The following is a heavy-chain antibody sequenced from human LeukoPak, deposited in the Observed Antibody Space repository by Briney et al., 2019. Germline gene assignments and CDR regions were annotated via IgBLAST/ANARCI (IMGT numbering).Heavy chain of an antibody. V-gene: IGHV4-59*11. J-gene: IGHJ4*02. CDR3: ASLESGAMVVTS. Sequence: PSETLSLTCTVSGGSISSHFWSWIRQPPGKGLEWIGYIYHSGGTNYNPSLKSRVTISVDTSKTQFSLKLSSVTAADTAVYYCASLESGAMVVTSWGQGTLVTVSS. CDR2: IYHSGGT. CDR1: GGSISSHF. D-gene: IGHD2-21*02.